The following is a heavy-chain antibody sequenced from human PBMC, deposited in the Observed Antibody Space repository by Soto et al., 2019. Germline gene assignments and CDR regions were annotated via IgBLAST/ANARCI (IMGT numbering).Heavy chain of an antibody. CDR3: AKEEIAVPEAYSYHGMDV. CDR1: GFTFSSYA. V-gene: IGHV3-23*01. Sequence: PGGSLRLSCTASGFTFSSYAMSWVRQAPGKGLEWVSAISGSGGSTYYADSVKGRSTISRDNSKNTLYLQMISLRAEDTAVYYCAKEEIAVPEAYSYHGMDVWGQGTTVTVS. CDR2: ISGSGGST. J-gene: IGHJ6*02. D-gene: IGHD6-19*01.